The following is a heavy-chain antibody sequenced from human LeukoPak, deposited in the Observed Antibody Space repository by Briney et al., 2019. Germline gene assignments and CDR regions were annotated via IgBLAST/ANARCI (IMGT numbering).Heavy chain of an antibody. Sequence: TLSLTCTVSGGSISSGGYYWSWIRQPPGKGLEWIGYIYHSGSTYYNPSLKSRVTISVDRSKNQFSLKLSSVTAADTAVYYCARVHYDFSLLDYWGQGTLVTVSS. V-gene: IGHV4-30-2*01. D-gene: IGHD3-3*01. CDR1: GGSISSGGYY. CDR2: IYHSGST. J-gene: IGHJ4*02. CDR3: ARVHYDFSLLDY.